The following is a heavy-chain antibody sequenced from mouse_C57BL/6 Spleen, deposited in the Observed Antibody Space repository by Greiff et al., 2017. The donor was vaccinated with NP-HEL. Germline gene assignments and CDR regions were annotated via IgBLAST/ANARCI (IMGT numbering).Heavy chain of an antibody. Sequence: EVKVVESGGGLVKPGGSLKLSCAASGFTFSSYAMSWVRQTPEKRLEWVATISDGGSYTYYPDNVKGRFTISRDNAKNNLYLQMSHLKSEDTAMYYCARKDGYPHYFDYWGQGTTLTVSS. D-gene: IGHD2-3*01. V-gene: IGHV5-4*03. CDR3: ARKDGYPHYFDY. CDR2: ISDGGSYT. J-gene: IGHJ2*01. CDR1: GFTFSSYA.